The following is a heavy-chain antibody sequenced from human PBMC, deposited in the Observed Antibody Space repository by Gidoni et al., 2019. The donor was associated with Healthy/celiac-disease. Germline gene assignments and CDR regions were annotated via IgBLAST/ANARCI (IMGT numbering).Heavy chain of an antibody. D-gene: IGHD4-17*01. CDR2: IYTSGST. J-gene: IGHJ5*02. CDR3: ARGRTTVTTKSPYNWFDP. V-gene: IGHV4-61*02. Sequence: QVQLQESGPGLLKPSQTLSLTRPVPGGSISSGSYYWSWIRQPPGKGLEWMGRIYTSGSTNYNPSLKSRVTISVDTSKNQFSLKLSSVTAADPAVYYCARGRTTVTTKSPYNWFDPWCQGTLVTVSS. CDR1: GGSISSGSYY.